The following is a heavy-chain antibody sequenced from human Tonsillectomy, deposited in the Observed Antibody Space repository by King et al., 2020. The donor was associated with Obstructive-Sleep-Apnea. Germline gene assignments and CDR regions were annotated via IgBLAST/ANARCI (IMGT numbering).Heavy chain of an antibody. CDR3: GKDKAGDLDS. Sequence: VQLVESGGGLVQPGRSLRLSCAASGFIFNDYAFHWVRQAPGKGLEWVSGITSNSRNIGYADSVKGRFTISKDNAKSSVYLQMNSLRPEDTALYYCGKDKAGDLDSWGQGTLVIVSS. D-gene: IGHD7-27*01. V-gene: IGHV3-9*01. CDR1: GFIFNDYA. J-gene: IGHJ4*02. CDR2: ITSNSRNI.